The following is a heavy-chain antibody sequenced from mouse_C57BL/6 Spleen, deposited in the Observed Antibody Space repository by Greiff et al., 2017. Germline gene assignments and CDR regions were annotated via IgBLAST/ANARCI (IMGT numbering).Heavy chain of an antibody. CDR2: INPNNGGT. J-gene: IGHJ2*01. D-gene: IGHD1-1*01. CDR3: AREDGYGKGDY. Sequence: EVQLQQSGPELVKPGASVKISCKASGYTFTDYYMNWVKQSHGKSLEWIGDINPNNGGTSYNQKFKGKATLTVDKSSSTAYRELRSLTSEDSAVYYCAREDGYGKGDYWGQGTTLTVSS. CDR1: GYTFTDYY. V-gene: IGHV1-26*01.